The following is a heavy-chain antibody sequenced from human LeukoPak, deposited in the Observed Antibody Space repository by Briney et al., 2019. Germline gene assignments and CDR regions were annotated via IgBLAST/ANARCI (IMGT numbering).Heavy chain of an antibody. V-gene: IGHV4-39*01. CDR1: GVSISSSSYY. Sequence: SETLSLTCTVSGVSISSSSYYWGWLRQPPGKGLEGIGSIYYSGSTYYNPSLKSRVTISGDTSKNQFSLKLSSVTAADTAVYYCAYDFWSGSFDYWGQGTLVTASS. CDR3: AYDFWSGSFDY. J-gene: IGHJ4*02. D-gene: IGHD3-3*01. CDR2: IYYSGST.